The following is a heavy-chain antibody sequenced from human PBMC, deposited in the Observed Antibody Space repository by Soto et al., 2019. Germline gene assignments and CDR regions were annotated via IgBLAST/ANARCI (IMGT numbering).Heavy chain of an antibody. CDR2: ISGDGVTT. V-gene: IGHV3-74*01. CDR1: GFPFSSYW. J-gene: IGHJ4*02. CDR3: AREYYGLLTGYYTDY. D-gene: IGHD3-9*01. Sequence: EVRLVESGGDLVQRGGSLRLSCAASGFPFSSYWMHWVRHTPGKGLDWVARISGDGVTTYYAYYVTGRFTVSRDNAKNTLSLQISGLRAEDTAVYYCAREYYGLLTGYYTDYWGQGTLVSVSS.